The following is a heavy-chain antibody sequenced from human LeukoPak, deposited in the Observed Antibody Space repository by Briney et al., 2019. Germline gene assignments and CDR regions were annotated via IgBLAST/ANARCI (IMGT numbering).Heavy chain of an antibody. CDR3: ATGQGHGMDV. J-gene: IGHJ6*02. V-gene: IGHV3-74*01. CDR2: INSDGSST. D-gene: IGHD1-14*01. CDR1: GFTFSSYW. Sequence: GGSLRLSGAASGFTFSSYWMHWVRHAPGKGLVWVSRINSDGSSTSYADSVKGRFTISRDNAKNTLYLQMNSLRAEDTAVYYCATGQGHGMDVWGQGTTVTVSS.